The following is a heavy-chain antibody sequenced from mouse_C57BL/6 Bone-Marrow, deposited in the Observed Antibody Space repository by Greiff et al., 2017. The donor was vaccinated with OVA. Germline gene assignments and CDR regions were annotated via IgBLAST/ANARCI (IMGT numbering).Heavy chain of an antibody. V-gene: IGHV5-15*04. J-gene: IGHJ4*01. CDR1: GFTFSDYG. D-gene: IGHD2-4*01. CDR2: ISNLAYSI. CDR3: ARHDYDYAMDY. Sequence: EVKLVESGGGLVQPGGSLKLSCAASGFTFSDYGMAWVRQAPRKGPEWVAFISNLAYSIYYADTVTGRFTISRENAKNTLYLEMSSRRSEDTAMYYCARHDYDYAMDYWGQGTSVTVSS.